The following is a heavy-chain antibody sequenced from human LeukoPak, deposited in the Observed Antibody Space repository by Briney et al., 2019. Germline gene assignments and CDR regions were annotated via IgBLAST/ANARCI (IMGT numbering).Heavy chain of an antibody. Sequence: GTSLRLSCAASGITFTIAGMHWVRQVPGKGLEWVAVISSDRRKIYYADSVKGRFIISRDTSRNILFLQMNGLRTDDTAIYYCAKDKGNRYFDYWGQGTLVTISS. CDR1: GITFTIAG. CDR3: AKDKGNRYFDY. CDR2: ISSDRRKI. V-gene: IGHV3-30*18. D-gene: IGHD3-16*02. J-gene: IGHJ4*02.